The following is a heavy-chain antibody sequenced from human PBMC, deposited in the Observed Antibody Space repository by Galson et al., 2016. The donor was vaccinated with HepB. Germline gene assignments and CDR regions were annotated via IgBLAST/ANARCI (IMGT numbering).Heavy chain of an antibody. CDR2: ISGSST. Sequence: SLRLSCAASGFTFSKYAMRWVRQAPGKGLGWVSAISGSSTFYADSVKGRFTISRDTANDTLLLQMTRLKVDDTAVYYCARRGLASQHIDEWGRGTLVTVSS. J-gene: IGHJ1*01. V-gene: IGHV3-23*01. D-gene: IGHD2-21*01. CDR3: ARRGLASQHIDE. CDR1: GFTFSKYA.